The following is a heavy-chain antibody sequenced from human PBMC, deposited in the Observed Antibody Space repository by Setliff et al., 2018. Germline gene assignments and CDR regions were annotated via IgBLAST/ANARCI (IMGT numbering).Heavy chain of an antibody. D-gene: IGHD3-22*01. Sequence: GGSLRLSCVASGFSFSSYWMHWVRQVPGKGLVWVSRINSDESRRNYGGSVKGRFTISRDNAKNTLYLQMNSLRAEDTAVYYCVRELRVIVGVGIQGVFDIWGQGTMVTVSS. CDR1: GFSFSSYW. CDR3: VRELRVIVGVGIQGVFDI. J-gene: IGHJ3*02. CDR2: INSDESRR. V-gene: IGHV3-74*01.